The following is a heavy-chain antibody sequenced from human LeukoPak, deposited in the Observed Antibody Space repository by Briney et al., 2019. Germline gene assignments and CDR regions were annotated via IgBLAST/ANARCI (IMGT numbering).Heavy chain of an antibody. J-gene: IGHJ5*02. CDR2: ISSSSYYI. D-gene: IGHD4-17*01. Sequence: GGSLRLSCTASGFTFSSYTMNWVRQAPGKGLEWVSSISSSSYYIYYADSVKGRFTISRDNAENSLYLQMNSLRAEDTAAYFCARGYGDRNWFDPWGQGTLVTVSS. CDR3: ARGYGDRNWFDP. V-gene: IGHV3-21*01. CDR1: GFTFSSYT.